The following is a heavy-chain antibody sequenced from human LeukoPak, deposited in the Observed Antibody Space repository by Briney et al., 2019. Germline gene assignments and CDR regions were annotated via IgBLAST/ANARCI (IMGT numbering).Heavy chain of an antibody. CDR2: MNPNSGNT. CDR3: ARVGYYYDGTDY. D-gene: IGHD3-22*01. Sequence: AXXYTFTSYDXXWVRQATGQGLXXXGWMNPNSGNTVYAQKFQGRVTMTRNTSISTAYMELSSLRSEDTAVHYCARVGYYYDGTDYWGQGTLVTVSS. V-gene: IGHV1-8*01. J-gene: IGHJ4*02. CDR1: XYTFTSYD.